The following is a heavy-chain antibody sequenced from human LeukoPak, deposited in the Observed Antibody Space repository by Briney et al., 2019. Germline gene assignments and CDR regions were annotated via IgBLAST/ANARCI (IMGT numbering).Heavy chain of an antibody. CDR2: ISGSSGTI. D-gene: IGHD2-21*02. V-gene: IGHV3-23*01. CDR1: GFTFSNYA. J-gene: IGHJ4*02. CDR3: AKRLGDPRAFDY. Sequence: GGSLRLSCATSGFTFSNYAMNWVRQAPGKGLEWVSGISGSSGTINYAAPVKGRFTISRDNSRNTLYLQMNSLRADDTAVYYCAKRLGDPRAFDYWGQGTLVTVSS.